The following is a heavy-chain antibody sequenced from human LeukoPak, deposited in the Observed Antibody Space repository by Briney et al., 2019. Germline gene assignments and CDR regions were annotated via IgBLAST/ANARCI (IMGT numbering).Heavy chain of an antibody. CDR1: GSISGYY. D-gene: IGHD2-15*01. J-gene: IGHJ4*02. V-gene: IGHV4-4*09. Sequence: ASETLSLTCTVSGSISGYYWSWIRQPPGKGLEWIGYIYTSGSTNYNPSLGSRVTISVDTSKNQFSLKLRSVTAADTAVYYCARGSGGSLDSWGQGTLFTVSS. CDR2: IYTSGST. CDR3: ARGSGGSLDS.